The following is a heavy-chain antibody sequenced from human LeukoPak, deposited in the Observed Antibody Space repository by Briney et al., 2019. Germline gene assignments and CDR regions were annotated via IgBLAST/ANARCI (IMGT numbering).Heavy chain of an antibody. CDR3: ARDQDGSGSLFDY. J-gene: IGHJ4*02. CDR2: IYYSGST. V-gene: IGHV4-59*01. D-gene: IGHD3-10*01. CDR1: GGSISSYY. Sequence: SETLSLTCTASGGSISSYYWSWIRQPPGKGLEWIGYIYYSGSTNYNPSLKSRVTISVDTSKNQFSLKLSSVTAADTAVYYCARDQDGSGSLFDYWGQGTLVTVSS.